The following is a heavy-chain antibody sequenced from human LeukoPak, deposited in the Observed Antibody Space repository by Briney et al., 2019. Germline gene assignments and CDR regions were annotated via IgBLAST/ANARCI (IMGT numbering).Heavy chain of an antibody. V-gene: IGHV5-51*01. J-gene: IGHJ4*02. D-gene: IGHD1-26*01. CDR1: GYIFTNSW. CDR2: IYPGDSDT. Sequence: GESLKISCKASGYIFTNSWIGWVRQMPGKGLEWMGIIYPGDSDTRYSPSFQGQVTISVDKSISTAYLQWSSLKASDTAMYYCARTYSGSYYGLDYWGQGTLVTVSS. CDR3: ARTYSGSYYGLDY.